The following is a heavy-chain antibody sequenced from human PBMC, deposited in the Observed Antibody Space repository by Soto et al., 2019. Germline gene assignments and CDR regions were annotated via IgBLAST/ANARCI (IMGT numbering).Heavy chain of an antibody. J-gene: IGHJ3*02. CDR2: IYYSGST. D-gene: IGHD2-2*01. CDR1: GGSISSSSYY. Sequence: SETLSLTCTVSGGSISSSSYYWGWIRQPPGKGLEWIGSIYYSGSTYYNPSLKSRVTISVDTSKNQFSLKLSSVTAADTAVYYCARHAPIVVPDDAFDIWGQGTMVTVSS. CDR3: ARHAPIVVPDDAFDI. V-gene: IGHV4-39*01.